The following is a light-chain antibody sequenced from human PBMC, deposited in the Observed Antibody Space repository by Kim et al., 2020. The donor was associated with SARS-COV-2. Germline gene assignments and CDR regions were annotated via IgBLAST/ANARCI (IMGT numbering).Light chain of an antibody. CDR3: SSYTSSSTWV. CDR1: SSDVGGYEY. J-gene: IGLJ3*02. Sequence: GQSIRIACTGTSSDVGGYEYVSWYQQHPGKAPKLMIYDVSKRPSGVSNRFSGSKSGDTAFLTISGLQAEDETDYYCSSYTSSSTWVFGGGTQLTVL. CDR2: DVS. V-gene: IGLV2-14*04.